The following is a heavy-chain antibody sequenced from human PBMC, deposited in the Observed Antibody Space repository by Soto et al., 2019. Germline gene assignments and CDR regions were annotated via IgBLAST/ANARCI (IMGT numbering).Heavy chain of an antibody. V-gene: IGHV4-59*01. D-gene: IGHD6-6*01. CDR2: IYYSGST. Sequence: SETLSLTCTVSGGSISSYYWSWIRQPPGKGLEWIGYIYYSGSTNYNPSLKSRVTISVDTSNNQFSLKLSPVTAADTAEYYCARDKSGSSSSDYHYYLDVWGKGTTVTVSS. CDR1: GGSISSYY. CDR3: ARDKSGSSSSDYHYYLDV. J-gene: IGHJ6*03.